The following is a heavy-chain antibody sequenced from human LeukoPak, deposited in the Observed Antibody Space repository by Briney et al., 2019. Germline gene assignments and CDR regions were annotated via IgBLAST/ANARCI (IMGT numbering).Heavy chain of an antibody. CDR3: AKDQGYYYDSSGYEY. J-gene: IGHJ4*02. CDR1: GFIFSSYG. V-gene: IGHV3-30*18. Sequence: GRSLRLSCEASGFIFSSYGMHWVRQAPGKGLEWVAVISYDGSNKYYADSVKGRFTISRDNSKNMLYLQMNSLRAEDTAVYYCAKDQGYYYDSSGYEYWGQGTLVTVSS. D-gene: IGHD3-22*01. CDR2: ISYDGSNK.